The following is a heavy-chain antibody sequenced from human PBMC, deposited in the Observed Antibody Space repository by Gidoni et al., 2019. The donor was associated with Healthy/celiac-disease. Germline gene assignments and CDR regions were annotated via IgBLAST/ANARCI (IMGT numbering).Heavy chain of an antibody. V-gene: IGHV3-21*01. CDR1: GFTFSSYS. CDR2: ISISSSYI. J-gene: IGHJ3*02. CDR3: ARDERYFDWLMSDAFDI. D-gene: IGHD3-9*01. Sequence: EVQLVESGGGLVKPGGSLRLSCAASGFTFSSYSMNWVRQAPGKGLEWVSSISISSSYIYYADSVKGRFTISRDNAKNSLYLQMNSLRAEDTAVYYCARDERYFDWLMSDAFDIWGQGTMVTVSS.